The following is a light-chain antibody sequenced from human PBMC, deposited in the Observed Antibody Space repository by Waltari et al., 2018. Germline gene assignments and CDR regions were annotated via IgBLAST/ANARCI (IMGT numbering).Light chain of an antibody. CDR2: TVS. J-gene: IGKJ1*01. V-gene: IGKV2-30*01. CDR1: QSLLYSDGYTC. CDR3: MQGTHWPRT. Sequence: DVVMTQSPLSLPVTLGQPASISCRSSQSLLYSDGYTCLNWFQQRTGQSPRRLIYTVSYLDPGFPDRFSGGGSGTDFTLKISRVEAEDVGVYYCMQGTHWPRTFGQGTKVEIK.